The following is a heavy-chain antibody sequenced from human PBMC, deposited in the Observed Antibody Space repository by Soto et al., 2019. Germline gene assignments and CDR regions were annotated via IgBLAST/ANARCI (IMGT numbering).Heavy chain of an antibody. V-gene: IGHV3-23*01. CDR2: ISNFGDIR. CDR3: VKEMQENSVNGFFDS. CDR1: GFTFSSYA. J-gene: IGHJ4*02. Sequence: GGSLRLSCAASGFTFSSYAMTWVRQAPGKGLEWVSVISNFGDIRYYTDSVKGRFTISRDNSRNALFLQMNSLRAEDTAIYFCVKEMQENSVNGFFDSWGQGTLVTVSS. D-gene: IGHD2-2*03.